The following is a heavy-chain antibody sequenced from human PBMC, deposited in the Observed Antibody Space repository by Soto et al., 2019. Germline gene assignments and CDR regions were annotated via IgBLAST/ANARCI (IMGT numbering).Heavy chain of an antibody. J-gene: IGHJ4*02. Sequence: SETLSLTCTVSGGSISSGDYYWSWIRQPPGKGLEWIGYIYYSGSTYYNPSPKSRVTISVDTSKNQFSLKLSSVTAADTAVYYCARSRSWVTNDYWGQGTLVTVSS. CDR1: GGSISSGDYY. CDR3: ARSRSWVTNDY. D-gene: IGHD4-17*01. CDR2: IYYSGST. V-gene: IGHV4-30-4*01.